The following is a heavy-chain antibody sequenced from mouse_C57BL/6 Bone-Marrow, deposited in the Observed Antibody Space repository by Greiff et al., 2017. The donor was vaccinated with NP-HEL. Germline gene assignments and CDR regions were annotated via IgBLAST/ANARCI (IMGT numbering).Heavy chain of an antibody. CDR2: ISYDGSN. Sequence: EVKLQESGPGLVKPSQSLSLTCSVTGYSITSGYYWNWIRQFPGNKLEWMGYISYDGSNNNNPSLYNRISITRDTSKNQFFLKLNSETTEDTATDYGAREDGYDDGYAMDYWGQGTSVTVSA. J-gene: IGHJ4*01. CDR3: AREDGYDDGYAMDY. V-gene: IGHV3-6*01. CDR1: GYSITSGYY. D-gene: IGHD2-2*01.